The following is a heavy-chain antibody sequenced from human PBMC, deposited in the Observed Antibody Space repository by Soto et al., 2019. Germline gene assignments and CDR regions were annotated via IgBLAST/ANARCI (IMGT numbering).Heavy chain of an antibody. D-gene: IGHD3-10*01. Sequence: GSLRLSCGASGFTITDYYMSWIRQAPGKGLEWVSHISSVGTTTYYADSVKGRFSISMDNAKNSLYLQMNSLRAEDTAVYYCARDQEGSGSHWLGYNYYAMDVWGQGTTVTVSS. V-gene: IGHV3-11*01. J-gene: IGHJ6*02. CDR1: GFTITDYY. CDR2: ISSVGTTT. CDR3: ARDQEGSGSHWLGYNYYAMDV.